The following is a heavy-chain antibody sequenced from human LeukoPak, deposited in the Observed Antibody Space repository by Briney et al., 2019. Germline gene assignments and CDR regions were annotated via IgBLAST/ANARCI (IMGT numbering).Heavy chain of an antibody. CDR2: ISGSGGST. CDR1: GFTVSSNY. CDR3: AKTGVYYYDSSGYYS. V-gene: IGHV3-23*01. J-gene: IGHJ4*02. Sequence: GGSLRLSCAASGFTVSSNYMSWVRQAPGKGLEWVSAISGSGGSTYCADSVKGRFTISRDNSKNTLYLQMNSLRAEDTAVYYCAKTGVYYYDSSGYYSWGQGTLVTVSS. D-gene: IGHD3-22*01.